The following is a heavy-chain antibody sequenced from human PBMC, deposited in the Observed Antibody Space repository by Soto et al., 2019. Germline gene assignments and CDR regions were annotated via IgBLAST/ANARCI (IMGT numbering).Heavy chain of an antibody. D-gene: IGHD3-22*01. CDR3: ATCYGLRYYYDSSGYSGYFDY. CDR1: GYTLTELS. V-gene: IGHV1-24*01. J-gene: IGHJ4*03. Sequence: ASVKVSCKVSGYTLTELSMHWVRQAPGKGLEWMGGFDPEDGETIYAQKFQGRVTMTEDTSTDTAYMELSSLRSEDTAVYYCATCYGLRYYYDSSGYSGYFDYWGRGTLVTVSS. CDR2: FDPEDGET.